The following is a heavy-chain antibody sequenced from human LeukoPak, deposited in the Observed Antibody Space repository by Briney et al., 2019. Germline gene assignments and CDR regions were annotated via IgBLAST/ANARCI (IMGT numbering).Heavy chain of an antibody. J-gene: IGHJ4*02. V-gene: IGHV3-7*01. CDR2: IKEDGSQK. Sequence: GGSLRLSCAASGFTLSRHWMIWVRQAPGKGLEWVANIKEDGSQKYYVDAVKGRFTISRDNAKNSLYLQMNSLRVEDTAVYFCARLGYPWYYDYWGQGTLVTVSS. D-gene: IGHD2-15*01. CDR1: GFTLSRHW. CDR3: ARLGYPWYYDY.